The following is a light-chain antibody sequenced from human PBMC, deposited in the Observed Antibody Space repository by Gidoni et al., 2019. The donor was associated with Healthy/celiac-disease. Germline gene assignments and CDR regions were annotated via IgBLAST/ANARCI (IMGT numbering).Light chain of an antibody. J-gene: IGKJ3*01. V-gene: IGKV1-33*01. CDR2: DAS. CDR3: QQYDNLPRRT. Sequence: DIQMTQSPSSLSASVGDRVTITCQASQDISNYLTWYQQKPGKAPKLLIYDASNLETGVPSRFSGSGSGTDFTFTISSLQPEDIATYYCQQYDNLPRRTFXPXTKVDIK. CDR1: QDISNY.